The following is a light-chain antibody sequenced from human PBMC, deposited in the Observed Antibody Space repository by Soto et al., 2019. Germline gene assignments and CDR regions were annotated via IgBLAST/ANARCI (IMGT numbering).Light chain of an antibody. CDR3: LQHYTYPRT. Sequence: DIERTQSRCSLSASLKDVVSITCRASQSISKYLAWYQQKPGKAPERLIYSTSSLQSGVPSRFSGSGSGTEFSLTITSLQPEDFATYYCLQHYTYPRTFGQGTKVDIK. CDR2: STS. CDR1: QSISKY. J-gene: IGKJ1*01. V-gene: IGKV1-17*01.